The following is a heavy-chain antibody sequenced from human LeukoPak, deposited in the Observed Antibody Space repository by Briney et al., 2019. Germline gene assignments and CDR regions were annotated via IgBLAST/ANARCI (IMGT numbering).Heavy chain of an antibody. V-gene: IGHV3-53*01. J-gene: IGHJ4*02. D-gene: IGHD6-19*01. CDR1: GFTFGDYA. Sequence: GGSLRLSCTASGFTFGDYAMSWVRQAPGKGLEWVSVIYSGGSTYYADSVKGRFTISRDNSKNTLYLQMNSLRAEDTAVYYCAREPDVSDSSGWNIIWGQGTLVTVSS. CDR3: AREPDVSDSSGWNII. CDR2: IYSGGST.